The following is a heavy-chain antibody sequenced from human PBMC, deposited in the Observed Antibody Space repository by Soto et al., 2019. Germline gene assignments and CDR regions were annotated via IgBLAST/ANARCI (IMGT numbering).Heavy chain of an antibody. CDR1: GYTFTGYS. V-gene: IGHV1-18*01. Sequence: QVQLVQSGAEVKKPGASVKVSCKASGYTFTGYSVDWVRQAPGQGLEWMGWISAYSGDTYYAQRFQDRLTMTTDASTSTAYMELTSLRSDDTAVYYCARPSGSYGDYAWSLKYWGQGTLVTVSS. CDR3: ARPSGSYGDYAWSLKY. D-gene: IGHD4-17*01. J-gene: IGHJ4*02. CDR2: ISAYSGDT.